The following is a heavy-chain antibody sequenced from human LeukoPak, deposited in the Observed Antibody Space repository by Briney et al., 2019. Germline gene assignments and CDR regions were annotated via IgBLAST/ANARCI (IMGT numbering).Heavy chain of an antibody. Sequence: GGSLRLSCAASGNYWMHWVRQAPGKGLVWVSHINSDGSWTSYADSVKGRFTISRDNSKNTLYLQMDSLRAEDTAVYYCAKDTAARRFDYWGQGTLVTVSS. V-gene: IGHV3-74*01. J-gene: IGHJ4*02. CDR2: INSDGSWT. CDR1: GNYW. CDR3: AKDTAARRFDY. D-gene: IGHD6-6*01.